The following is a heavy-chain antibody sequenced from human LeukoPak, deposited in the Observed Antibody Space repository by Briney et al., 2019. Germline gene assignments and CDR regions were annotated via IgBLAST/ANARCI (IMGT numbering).Heavy chain of an antibody. D-gene: IGHD4-23*01. V-gene: IGHV3-23*01. J-gene: IGHJ4*02. CDR3: ARGEGNDY. CDR2: ISGSGGST. CDR1: GFTFSNFA. Sequence: PGGSLRLSCAASGFTFSNFAMSWVRQDPGKGLEWVSGISGSGGSTYYSDSVKGRFTISRDNSQNMLYLQMTSLGAEDMAVFYCARGEGNDYWGQGTLVTVSS.